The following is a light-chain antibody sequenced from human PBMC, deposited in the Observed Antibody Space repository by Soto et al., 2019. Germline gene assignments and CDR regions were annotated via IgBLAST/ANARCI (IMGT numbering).Light chain of an antibody. Sequence: DIPMTQSPSSLSTSVGDRVTITCRASQSISNYLNWYQQKPGKVPKLLIHAASRLQSGVPSRFSGSGSGTDFTLTISSLQPEDFATYYCLQSYITPWTFGQGTKVEIK. CDR1: QSISNY. V-gene: IGKV1-39*01. CDR2: AAS. J-gene: IGKJ1*01. CDR3: LQSYITPWT.